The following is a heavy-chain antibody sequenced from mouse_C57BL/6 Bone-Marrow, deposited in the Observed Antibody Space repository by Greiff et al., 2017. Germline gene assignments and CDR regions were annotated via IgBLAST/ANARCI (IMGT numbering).Heavy chain of an antibody. Sequence: VQLQQSGPELVKPGASVKMSCKASGYTFTDYNMPWVKQSHGKSLEWIGYINPNNGCTSYNQKFKGKATLTVTKSSSTAYMERSSLTSEDAAVYDCARGEDYDYDVLWDFEVWGTGTTVTVSS. CDR1: GYTFTDYN. D-gene: IGHD2-4*01. CDR3: ARGEDYDYDVLWDFEV. J-gene: IGHJ1*03. CDR2: INPNNGCT. V-gene: IGHV1-22*01.